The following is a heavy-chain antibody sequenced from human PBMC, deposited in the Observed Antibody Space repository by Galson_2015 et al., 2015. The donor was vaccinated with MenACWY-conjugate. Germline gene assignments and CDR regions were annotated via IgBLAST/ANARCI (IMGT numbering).Heavy chain of an antibody. CDR3: ARVPGYSYGYYDW. J-gene: IGHJ4*02. CDR1: GFTFSTYS. Sequence: SLRLSCAASGFTFSTYSMNWVRQAPGKGLGWVPYISSSSSTMYYADSVKGRFTISRDNAKNSLYLQMNTLRDEDTAVYYCARVPGYSYGYYDWWGQGTLVTVSS. V-gene: IGHV3-48*02. CDR2: ISSSSSTM. D-gene: IGHD5-18*01.